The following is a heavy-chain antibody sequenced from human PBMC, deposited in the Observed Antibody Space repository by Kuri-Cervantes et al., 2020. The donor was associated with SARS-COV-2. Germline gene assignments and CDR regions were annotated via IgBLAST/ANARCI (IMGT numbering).Heavy chain of an antibody. Sequence: GGSLRLSCAASGFTVSSKYMSWVRQAPGKGLEWVSVIYSGGSTYYADSVKGRFTNSRDNSKNTLYLQMNSLRAEDTAVYYYASIVSGDSSGYYWGQGTLVTVSS. CDR2: IYSGGST. D-gene: IGHD3-22*01. CDR3: ASIVSGDSSGYY. CDR1: GFTVSSKY. J-gene: IGHJ4*02. V-gene: IGHV3-53*01.